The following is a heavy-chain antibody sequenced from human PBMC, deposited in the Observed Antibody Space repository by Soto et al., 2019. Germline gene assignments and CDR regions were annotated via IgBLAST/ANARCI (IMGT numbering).Heavy chain of an antibody. V-gene: IGHV3-23*01. CDR2: FSGSGYST. Sequence: EVQLLESGGGLVQPGGSLRLSCAASGFTFSNYAMSWVRQAPGKGLEWVATFSGSGYSTYYADSVKGRFTISRDNSKNTQYLQMNSMRAEDTAVYYCAKDGGAVPAHFDYWGQGTLVTVSS. J-gene: IGHJ4*02. CDR3: AKDGGAVPAHFDY. CDR1: GFTFSNYA. D-gene: IGHD2-2*01.